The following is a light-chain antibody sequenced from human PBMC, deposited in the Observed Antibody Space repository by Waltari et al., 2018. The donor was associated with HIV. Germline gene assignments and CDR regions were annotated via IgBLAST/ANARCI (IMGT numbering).Light chain of an antibody. CDR3: HQYSSSSWT. CDR1: QSTSTTF. Sequence: EIVLTQSPGTLSLSPGERATLSCRASQSTSTTFLAWYQQKPGQAPRLLIYSASSRAPGIPDRFRGSGSGTDFTLTISRLEPEDFAVYYCHQYSSSSWTFGQGSKVELK. V-gene: IGKV3-20*01. CDR2: SAS. J-gene: IGKJ1*01.